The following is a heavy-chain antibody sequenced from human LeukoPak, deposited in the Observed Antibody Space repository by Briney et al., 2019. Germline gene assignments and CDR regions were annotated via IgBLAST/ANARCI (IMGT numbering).Heavy chain of an antibody. J-gene: IGHJ6*03. D-gene: IGHD1-1*01. V-gene: IGHV3-21*01. CDR1: GFTFSSYS. CDR2: ISSSSSYI. Sequence: GGSLRLSCAASGFTFSSYSMNWVRQAPGKGLEWVSSISSSSSYIYYADSVKGRFTISRDNAKNSLYLQMNSLRAEDTAVYYCARDGRRGYMDVWGKGTTVTVSS. CDR3: ARDGRRGYMDV.